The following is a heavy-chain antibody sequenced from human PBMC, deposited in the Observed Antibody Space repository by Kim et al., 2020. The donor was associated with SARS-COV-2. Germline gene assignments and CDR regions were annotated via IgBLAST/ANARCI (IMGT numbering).Heavy chain of an antibody. J-gene: IGHJ4*02. D-gene: IGHD3-3*01. CDR3: ARHPWCGYLTVEY. CDR1: GGSIISSAYY. V-gene: IGHV4-39*01. Sequence: SETLSLTCTVSGGSIISSAYYWGWIRQPPGKGLQWIGSIYYSGISYYNLSLKSSVAISTATSKISLTLKLTSVAAADTAVYHCARHPWCGYLTVEYWGPG. CDR2: IYYSGIS.